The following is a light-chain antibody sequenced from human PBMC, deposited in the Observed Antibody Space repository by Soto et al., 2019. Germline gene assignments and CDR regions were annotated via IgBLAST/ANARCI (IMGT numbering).Light chain of an antibody. V-gene: IGKV3-20*01. CDR3: QQYGSSPYT. CDR1: QSVRSSY. Sequence: EIVLTQSPGTLSLSPGERATLSCRASQSVRSSYLAWYQQKPGQAPRLLIYGASRRATGIPDRFSGSGSGTDFTRTISRLEPEDFAVYYCQQYGSSPYTFGQGTKLEIK. CDR2: GAS. J-gene: IGKJ2*01.